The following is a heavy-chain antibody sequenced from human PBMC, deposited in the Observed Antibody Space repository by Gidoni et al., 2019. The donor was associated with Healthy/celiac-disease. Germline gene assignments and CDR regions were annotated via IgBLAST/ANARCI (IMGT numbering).Heavy chain of an antibody. V-gene: IGHV4-34*01. CDR2: INNSGST. CDR1: GGSFSGYY. Sequence: QVQLQQWGAGLLKPSETLSLTCAVYGGSFSGYYWSWIRQPPGKGLEWIGEINNSGSTNYNPSLKSRVTISVDTSKNQFSLKLSSVTAADTAVYYCARDLFSGSYNYWGQGTLVTVSS. CDR3: ARDLFSGSYNY. J-gene: IGHJ4*02. D-gene: IGHD1-26*01.